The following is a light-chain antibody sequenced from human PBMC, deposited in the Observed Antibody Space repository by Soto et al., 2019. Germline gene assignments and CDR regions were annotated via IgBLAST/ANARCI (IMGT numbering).Light chain of an antibody. CDR1: QSISTW. CDR2: DAS. J-gene: IGKJ5*01. CDR3: QQYNSYPYT. V-gene: IGKV1-5*01. Sequence: DIRMTQSPSTLSASVGDRVTITCRASQSISTWLAWYQQKPGKAPKLLIYDASTLESGVPSGFSGSGSGTEFTLTISSLQPDDFATYYCQQYNSYPYTFGQGTRLKIK.